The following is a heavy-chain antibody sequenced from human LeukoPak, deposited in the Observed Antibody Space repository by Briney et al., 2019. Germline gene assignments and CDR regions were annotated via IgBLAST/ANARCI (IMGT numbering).Heavy chain of an antibody. D-gene: IGHD1-26*01. CDR2: ISGSGDTT. CDR1: GFRFSTYA. V-gene: IGHV3-23*01. J-gene: IGHJ1*01. CDR3: ANLEATIRI. Sequence: PGGSLRLSCAASGFRFSTYAMNWVRQAPGKGLEWVSAISGSGDTTDYADSAKGRFTISRDNSKNMVYLQMDSLRAEDTAVYFCANLEATIRIGGQGTLVTVSS.